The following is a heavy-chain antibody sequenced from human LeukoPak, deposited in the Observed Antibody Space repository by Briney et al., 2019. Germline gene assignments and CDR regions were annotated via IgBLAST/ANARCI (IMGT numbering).Heavy chain of an antibody. CDR2: IRGGGDTK. CDR1: GFTFSNYA. D-gene: IGHD6-13*01. J-gene: IGHJ4*02. Sequence: GSLRLSCTASGFTFSNYAMTWVRQAPGKGLEWVASIRGGGDTKYYADSVKGRFTISRDNSKNTLYLQMNSLRAEDTAVYYCAKKSAAAGTFDYWGQGTLVTVSS. V-gene: IGHV3-23*01. CDR3: AKKSAAAGTFDY.